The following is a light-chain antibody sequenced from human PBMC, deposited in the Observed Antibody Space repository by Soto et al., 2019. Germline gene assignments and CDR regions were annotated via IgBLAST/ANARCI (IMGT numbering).Light chain of an antibody. CDR3: SSYAATNTVL. J-gene: IGLJ2*01. CDR1: SSDIGAFNY. CDR2: DVS. V-gene: IGLV2-14*03. Sequence: QSVLAQPASVSGSPGQSITISCTGTSSDIGAFNYVSWYQQHPGDAPKLLIFDVSDRPSGISVRFSASKSGNTASLTISGLQTEDEAHYFCSSYAATNTVLVGGGTKLTVL.